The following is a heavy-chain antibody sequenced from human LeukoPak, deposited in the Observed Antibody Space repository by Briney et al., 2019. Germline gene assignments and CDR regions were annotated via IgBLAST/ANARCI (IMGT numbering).Heavy chain of an antibody. Sequence: ASVKVSCRASGYTFTGYYIHWVRQAPGQGLEWMGWINPNSGGTTYAQKFQVRVTMTRDTSISTAYMELSRLRSDDTAVYYCAKEVGYCSSTSCSSRYFQHWGQGTLVTVSS. CDR1: GYTFTGYY. D-gene: IGHD2-2*01. V-gene: IGHV1-2*02. J-gene: IGHJ1*01. CDR3: AKEVGYCSSTSCSSRYFQH. CDR2: INPNSGGT.